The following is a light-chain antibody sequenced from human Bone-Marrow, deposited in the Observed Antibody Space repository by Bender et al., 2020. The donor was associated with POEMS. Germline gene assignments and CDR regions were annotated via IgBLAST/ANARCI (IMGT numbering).Light chain of an antibody. Sequence: QSVLTQPPSASGTPGQRVTISCSGSSSNIGGRYDVHWYQQLPGTAPKLLIYANNDRPSGVPDRFSGSKSGTSASLAITGLQADDEADYYCQSYDSSLSAYVFGTGTKVTVL. CDR2: ANN. CDR3: QSYDSSLSAYV. V-gene: IGLV1-40*01. CDR1: SSNIGGRYD. J-gene: IGLJ1*01.